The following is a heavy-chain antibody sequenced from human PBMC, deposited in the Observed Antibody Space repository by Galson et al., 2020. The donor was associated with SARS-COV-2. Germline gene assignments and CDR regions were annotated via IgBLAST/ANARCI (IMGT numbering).Heavy chain of an antibody. J-gene: IGHJ2*01. CDR1: GYTFTSYY. D-gene: IGHD3-3*01. CDR3: ARDSNSQRTTIFGVVIISWYFDL. V-gene: IGHV1-46*01. Sequence: ASVKVSCKASGYTFTSYYMHWVRQAPGQGLEWMGIINPSGGSTSYAQKFQGRVTMTRDTSTSTVYMELSSLRSEDTAVYYCARDSNSQRTTIFGVVIISWYFDLWGRGTLVTVSS. CDR2: INPSGGST.